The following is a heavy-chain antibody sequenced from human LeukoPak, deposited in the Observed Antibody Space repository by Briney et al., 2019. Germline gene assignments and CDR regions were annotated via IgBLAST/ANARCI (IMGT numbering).Heavy chain of an antibody. CDR2: TVSRGTT. V-gene: IGHV3-23*01. Sequence: QPGGSLRLSCVASGFTFTSDAMNWVRQAPGKGLEWVSSTVSRGTTQYADSVKGRFTVSRDTSKNTLYLQMNSLRAADTAVYYCAKCSTSAYTTGWCNWIDPWGQGTLVTVSS. D-gene: IGHD6-19*01. CDR1: GFTFTSDA. J-gene: IGHJ5*02. CDR3: AKCSTSAYTTGWCNWIDP.